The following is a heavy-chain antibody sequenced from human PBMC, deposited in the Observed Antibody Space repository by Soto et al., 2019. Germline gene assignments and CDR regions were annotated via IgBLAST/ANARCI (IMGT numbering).Heavy chain of an antibody. J-gene: IGHJ4*02. Sequence: EVPLLESGGGLVQPGGSLRLSCAVSGFTFSSFAMSWVRQAPGKGLEWVSVISSSGGTTYYADSVKGRFTISSDNSKNTLYLQMNSLRAEDTAVYYCARDYSYACDYWGQGTLVTVSS. CDR3: ARDYSYACDY. D-gene: IGHD3-16*01. CDR1: GFTFSSFA. CDR2: ISSSGGTT. V-gene: IGHV3-23*01.